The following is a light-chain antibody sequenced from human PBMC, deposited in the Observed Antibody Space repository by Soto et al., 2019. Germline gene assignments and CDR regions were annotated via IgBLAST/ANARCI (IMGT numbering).Light chain of an antibody. CDR3: PQYGSSRGT. J-gene: IGKJ1*01. CDR2: GAS. CDR1: QSVSSSY. Sequence: IGLTQSAGTLSLSPGERATLSCRASQSVSSSYLAWYQQKPGQAPRLLIYGASSRATGIPDRFSGSGSGTDFTLTISRLEPEDFAVYYCPQYGSSRGTFGQGTK. V-gene: IGKV3-20*01.